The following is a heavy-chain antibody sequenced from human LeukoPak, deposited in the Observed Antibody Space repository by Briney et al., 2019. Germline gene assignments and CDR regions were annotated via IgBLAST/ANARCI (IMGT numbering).Heavy chain of an antibody. J-gene: IGHJ4*02. CDR2: INSDGSSI. D-gene: IGHD3-10*01. Sequence: GGSLRLSCAASGFTFSSYWMHWVRQAPEKGVVWVSRINSDGSSISYADSVKGRFTISRDNAKNTLYLQMNSLRAEDTAVYYCTRGRGVSFDYWGQGTLVTVSS. V-gene: IGHV3-74*01. CDR3: TRGRGVSFDY. CDR1: GFTFSSYW.